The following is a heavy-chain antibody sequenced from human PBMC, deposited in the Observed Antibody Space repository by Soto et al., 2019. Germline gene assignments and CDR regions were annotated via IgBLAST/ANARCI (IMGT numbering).Heavy chain of an antibody. CDR1: GFTFSSYG. V-gene: IGHV3-33*01. CDR2: IWYDGSNK. J-gene: IGHJ4*02. D-gene: IGHD2-15*01. CDR3: ARTGSGGSCYSDPTYDY. Sequence: QVQLVEAGGGVVQPGRSLRLSCAASGFTFSSYGMHWVRQAPGKGLEWVAVIWYDGSNKYYADSVKGRFTISRDNSKNTLYLQMNGLRAEATAVYYCARTGSGGSCYSDPTYDYWGQGTLVTVAS.